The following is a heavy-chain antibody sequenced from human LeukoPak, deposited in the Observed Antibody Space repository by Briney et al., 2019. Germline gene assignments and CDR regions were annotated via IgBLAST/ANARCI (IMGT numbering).Heavy chain of an antibody. V-gene: IGHV1-3*01. CDR3: ARAEITSPFDY. CDR1: GYTFTGYY. J-gene: IGHJ4*02. Sequence: ASVKVSCKASGYTFTGYYMHWVRQAPGQRLEWMGWINAGNGNTKYSQKFQGRVTITRDTSASTAYMELSSLRSEDTAVYYCARAEITSPFDYWGQGTLVTVSS. CDR2: INAGNGNT. D-gene: IGHD3-16*01.